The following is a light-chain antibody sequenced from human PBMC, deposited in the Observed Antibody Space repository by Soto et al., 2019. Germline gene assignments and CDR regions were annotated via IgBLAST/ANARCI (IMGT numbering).Light chain of an antibody. CDR3: SSYTSSSTPWV. V-gene: IGLV2-14*01. CDR1: SSDVGGYNY. CDR2: DVS. Sequence: VLTQPASVSGSPGQSITISCTGTSSDVGGYNYVSWYQQHPGKAPKLMIYDVSNRPSGVSNRFSGSKSGNTASLTISGLQAEDEADYYCSSYTSSSTPWVFGTGTKVTVL. J-gene: IGLJ1*01.